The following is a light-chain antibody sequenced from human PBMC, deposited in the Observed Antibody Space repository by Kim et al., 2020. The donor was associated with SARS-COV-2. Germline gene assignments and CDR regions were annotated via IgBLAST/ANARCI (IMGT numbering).Light chain of an antibody. CDR1: QSVLYSSNNKNY. V-gene: IGKV4-1*01. Sequence: DIVMTQSPDSLAVSLGERATINCKSSQSVLYSSNNKNYLAWYQQKPGQPPKLFMYWASTRESRVPDRFGGSGSGPDFSLTISSLQAEDVTVNYSQQYYSTPRTFGQGTKLEL. J-gene: IGKJ2*02. CDR2: WAS. CDR3: QQYYSTPRT.